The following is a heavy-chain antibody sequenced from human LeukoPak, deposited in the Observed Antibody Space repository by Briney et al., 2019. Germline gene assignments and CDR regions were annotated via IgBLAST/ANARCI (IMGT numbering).Heavy chain of an antibody. V-gene: IGHV3-48*03. Sequence: GGSLRLSCAVSGFPFSVYEMNRVRQAPGKGLEWVSNIGASGTTKYYADSVKGRFSISRDNAKTSLYLQMNSLRVDDTAVYYYALLAVASDFDYWGQGALVTVSS. CDR1: GFPFSVYE. CDR3: ALLAVASDFDY. D-gene: IGHD6-19*01. CDR2: IGASGTTK. J-gene: IGHJ4*02.